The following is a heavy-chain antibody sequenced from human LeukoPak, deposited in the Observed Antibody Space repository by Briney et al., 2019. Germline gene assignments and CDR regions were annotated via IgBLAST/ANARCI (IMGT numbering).Heavy chain of an antibody. CDR1: GFTFSSYA. D-gene: IGHD1-20*01. J-gene: IGHJ6*03. V-gene: IGHV3-30*04. CDR2: ISYDGSNK. Sequence: GGSLRLSCAASGFTFSSYAMHWVRQAPGKGLEWVAVISYDGSNKYYADSVKGRFTISRDNSKNTLYLRMNSLRAEDTAVYYCARDLRYNWNYNYYYYMDVWGKGTTVTVSS. CDR3: ARDLRYNWNYNYYYYMDV.